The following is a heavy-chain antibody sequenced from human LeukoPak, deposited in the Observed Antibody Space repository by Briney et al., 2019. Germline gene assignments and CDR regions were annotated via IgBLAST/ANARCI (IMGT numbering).Heavy chain of an antibody. CDR1: GGSISSYY. CDR2: IYYSGST. CDR3: AKHLRGRWFDP. D-gene: IGHD3-16*01. Sequence: SETLSLTCTVSGGSISSYYWSCIRQPRGNALEWIGYIYYSGSTNYNPSLKSRVTISVDTSKTQFSLKLSSVTAADTAVYYCAKHLRGRWFDPWGQGTLVTVSS. V-gene: IGHV4-59*08. J-gene: IGHJ5*02.